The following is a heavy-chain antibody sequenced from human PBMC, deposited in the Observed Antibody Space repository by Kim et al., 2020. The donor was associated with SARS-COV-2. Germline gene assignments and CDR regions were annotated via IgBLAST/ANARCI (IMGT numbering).Heavy chain of an antibody. D-gene: IGHD4-17*01. CDR3: AREGSNDYGDKGAFDI. CDR1: GFTVSSNY. Sequence: GGSLRLSCAASGFTVSSNYMSWVRQAPGKGLEWVSVIYSGGSTYYADSVKGRFTISRDNSKNTLYLQMNSLRAEDTAVYYCAREGSNDYGDKGAFDIWGQGTMVTVSS. V-gene: IGHV3-53*01. J-gene: IGHJ3*02. CDR2: IYSGGST.